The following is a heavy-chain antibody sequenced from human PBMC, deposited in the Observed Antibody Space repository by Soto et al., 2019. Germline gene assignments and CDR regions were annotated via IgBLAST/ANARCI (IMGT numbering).Heavy chain of an antibody. CDR2: IWYDGSNK. V-gene: IGHV3-33*01. J-gene: IGHJ6*02. CDR1: GFTFSSYG. Sequence: QVQLVESGGGVVQPGRSLRLSCAASGFTFSSYGMHWVRQAPGKGLEWVAVIWYDGSNKYYADSVKGRFTISRDNSKNTLYLQMNSLRAEDTAVYYCARERYCSGGSCYSHYYGMDVWGQGTTVTVSS. D-gene: IGHD2-15*01. CDR3: ARERYCSGGSCYSHYYGMDV.